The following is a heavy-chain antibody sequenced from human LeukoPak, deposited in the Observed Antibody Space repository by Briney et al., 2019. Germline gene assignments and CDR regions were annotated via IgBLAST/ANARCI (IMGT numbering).Heavy chain of an antibody. CDR2: INHSGGT. CDR1: GGSFSGFY. D-gene: IGHD2-2*01. V-gene: IGHV4-34*01. J-gene: IGHJ4*02. Sequence: KPSETLSLTCAVYGGSFSGFYWSWIRQPPGKGLEWTGEINHSGGTNYNPSLKRRVTISVDTSKNQFSLKLSSVTAADTAVYYCARGGRVVIPAARRDYFDYWGQGTLVTVSS. CDR3: ARGGRVVIPAARRDYFDY.